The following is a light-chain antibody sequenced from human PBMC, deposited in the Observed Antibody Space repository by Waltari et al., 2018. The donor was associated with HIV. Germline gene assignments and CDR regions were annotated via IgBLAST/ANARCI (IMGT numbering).Light chain of an antibody. V-gene: IGLV9-49*01. J-gene: IGLJ2*01. CDR3: GADHGSGSNFVSV. CDR1: NGYSHYK. CDR2: VGTGGIVG. Sequence: QPVLTQPPSASASLGASVTLTCTLSNGYSHYKVDWYQQKPGKGPRFVMRVGTGGIVGSKGDGIPDRFSVLGSGLNRSLTIKNIQEEDESVYHCGADHGSGSNFVSVFGGGTKLTVL.